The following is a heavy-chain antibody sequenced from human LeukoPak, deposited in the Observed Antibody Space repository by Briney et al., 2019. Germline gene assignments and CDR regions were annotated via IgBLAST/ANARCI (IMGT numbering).Heavy chain of an antibody. CDR3: ARDRYYPGPCFDY. CDR2: IYSGGST. Sequence: PGGSLRLSCAASGFTVSSNYMSWVRQAPVKGLEWVSVIYSGGSTYYADSVKGRFTISRDNSKNTLYLQMNSLRAEDTAVYYCARDRYYPGPCFDYWGQGTLVTVSS. V-gene: IGHV3-66*01. CDR1: GFTVSSNY. J-gene: IGHJ4*02. D-gene: IGHD3-10*01.